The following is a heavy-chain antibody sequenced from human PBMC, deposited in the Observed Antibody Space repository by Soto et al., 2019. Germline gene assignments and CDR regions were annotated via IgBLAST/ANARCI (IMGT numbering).Heavy chain of an antibody. CDR1: GYTITSYG. V-gene: IGHV1-18*01. CDR3: ARIGRYGTYYYYMDV. J-gene: IGHJ6*03. CDR2: ISAYNGNT. Sequence: ASVKVSCKASGYTITSYGISWVRQAPGQGLEWMGWISAYNGNTNYAQKLQGRVTMTTDTSTSTAYMELRSLRSDDTAVYYCARIGRYGTYYYYMDVWGKGTTVTVSS. D-gene: IGHD5-18*01.